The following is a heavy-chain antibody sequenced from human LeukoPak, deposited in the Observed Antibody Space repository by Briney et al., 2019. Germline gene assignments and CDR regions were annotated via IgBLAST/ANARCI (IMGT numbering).Heavy chain of an antibody. J-gene: IGHJ5*02. V-gene: IGHV3-48*04. CDR2: IGFSVNTK. D-gene: IGHD3-9*01. CDR3: ASDSSSYYDILTGYFRTPKWFDP. CDR1: GFTFSDYS. Sequence: PGGSLRLSCAASGFTFSDYSMNWVRQAPGKGLEWVAYIGFSVNTKYYGDSVKGRFTISRDNAKNTLYLQMNRLSAEDTAVYYCASDSSSYYDILTGYFRTPKWFDPWGQGTLVPVSS.